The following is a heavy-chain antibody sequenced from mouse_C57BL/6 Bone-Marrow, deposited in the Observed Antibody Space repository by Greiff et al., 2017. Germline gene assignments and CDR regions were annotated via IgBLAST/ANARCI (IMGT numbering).Heavy chain of an antibody. CDR2: ISSGGSTI. CDR3: AGIYYDDDWVAY. Sequence: EVKLVESGGGLVKPGGSLKLSCAASGFTFSDYGIHWVRQAPEQGLEWVAYISSGGSTIYYADTVKGRFTISIDNAKNTLFLQMTSLRSEDTAMYYCAGIYYDDDWVAYWGQGTLVTVS. CDR1: GFTFSDYG. V-gene: IGHV5-17*01. J-gene: IGHJ3*01. D-gene: IGHD2-4*01.